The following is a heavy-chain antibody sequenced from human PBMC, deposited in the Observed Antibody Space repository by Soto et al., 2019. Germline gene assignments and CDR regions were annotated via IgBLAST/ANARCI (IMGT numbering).Heavy chain of an antibody. CDR2: ISAYNGNT. V-gene: IGHV1-18*01. J-gene: IGHJ4*02. CDR1: GYTFTSYG. CDR3: ARDPPRFGVVDDY. D-gene: IGHD3-3*01. Sequence: QVQLVQSGAEVKKPGASVKVSCKASGYTFTSYGISWVRQAPGQGLEWMGWISAYNGNTNYAQKLQGRVTMTTDTSKSTAYMELRSVRSDETAVYYCARDPPRFGVVDDYWGQGNLVTVSS.